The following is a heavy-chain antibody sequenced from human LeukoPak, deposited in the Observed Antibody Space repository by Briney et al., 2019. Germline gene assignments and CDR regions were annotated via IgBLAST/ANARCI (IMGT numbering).Heavy chain of an antibody. CDR3: AELGITMIGGV. CDR1: GFTLSNYA. CDR2: ISSSGSTI. V-gene: IGHV3-48*03. J-gene: IGHJ6*04. D-gene: IGHD3-10*02. Sequence: GGSLRLSCTASGFTLSNYAMSWVRQGPGKGLEWVSYISSSGSTIYYADSVKGRFTISRDNAKNSLYLQMNSLRAEDTAVYYCAELGITMIGGVWGKGTTVTISS.